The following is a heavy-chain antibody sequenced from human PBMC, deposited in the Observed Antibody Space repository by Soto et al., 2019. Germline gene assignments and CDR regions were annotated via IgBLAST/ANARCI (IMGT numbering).Heavy chain of an antibody. CDR1: GGSIDSYY. D-gene: IGHD5-12*01. CDR3: ARARVATKTYYYYYGMDV. J-gene: IGHJ6*02. Sequence: SETLSLTCTVSGGSIDSYYWTWIRQPPGKGLEWIGYVYYTGTTTYSPSLKSRVTISVDTSMSQISLKLSSVTAADTAVYYCARARVATKTYYYYYGMDVWGQGTTVTVSS. CDR2: VYYTGTT. V-gene: IGHV4-59*12.